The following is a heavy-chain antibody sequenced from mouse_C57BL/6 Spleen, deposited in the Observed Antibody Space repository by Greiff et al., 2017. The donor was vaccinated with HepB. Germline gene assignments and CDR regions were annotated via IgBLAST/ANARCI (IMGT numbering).Heavy chain of an antibody. CDR2: IHPNSGST. V-gene: IGHV1-64*01. J-gene: IGHJ3*01. Sequence: QVQLQQPGAELVKPGASVKLSCKASGYTFTSYWMHWVKQRPGHGLEWIGMIHPNSGSTNYNEKFKSKATLTVDKSSSTAYMQLSSLTSEDSAVEYCARPLGRGFAYWGQGTLVTVSA. D-gene: IGHD4-1*01. CDR3: ARPLGRGFAY. CDR1: GYTFTSYW.